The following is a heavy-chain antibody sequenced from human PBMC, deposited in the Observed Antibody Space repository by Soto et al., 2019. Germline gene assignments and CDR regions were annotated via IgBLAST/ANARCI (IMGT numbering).Heavy chain of an antibody. CDR3: ARDQYCEAVTCFGQLDL. V-gene: IGHV1-69*08. CDR1: GSSFSTHT. D-gene: IGHD2-21*01. CDR2: IIPMFGIT. Sequence: QVQLVQSGAELRRPGSSVKVSCEVFGSSFSTHTLSWVRQAPGRGPEWIGRIIPMFGITTYAERFQGRVTITADRSTNTAYMELSGLRLGDTAVYYCARDQYCEAVTCFGQLDLWGTGTLVTVSS. J-gene: IGHJ4*01.